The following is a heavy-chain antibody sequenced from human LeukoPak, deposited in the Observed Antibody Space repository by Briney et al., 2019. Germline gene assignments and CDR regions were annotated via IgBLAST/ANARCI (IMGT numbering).Heavy chain of an antibody. CDR1: GGSINSGDYY. Sequence: PSETLSLTCTVSGGSINSGDYYWSWIRQPPGKGLEWIGYIYHSGSTHYNPSLKSRVTISVDTFKNQFSLKLSSVTAADTAVYYCARRGYYYASSGYYFAFDYWGQGTLVTVSS. J-gene: IGHJ4*02. CDR3: ARRGYYYASSGYYFAFDY. D-gene: IGHD3-22*01. CDR2: IYHSGST. V-gene: IGHV4-30-4*01.